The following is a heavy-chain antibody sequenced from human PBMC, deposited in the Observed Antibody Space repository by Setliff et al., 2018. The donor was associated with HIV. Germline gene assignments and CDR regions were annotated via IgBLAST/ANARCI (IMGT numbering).Heavy chain of an antibody. D-gene: IGHD2-15*01. CDR2: IIPIFGTA. J-gene: IGHJ3*02. CDR1: GGTFSSYA. Sequence: SVKVSCKASGGTFSSYALSWVRQAPGQGLGWMGGIIPIFGTANYAQKFQGRVTITADKSTSTAYMELNSLGSDDTAIYYCARSDCSSVRCYLGHAFEIWGQGTMVTVSS. CDR3: ARSDCSSVRCYLGHAFEI. V-gene: IGHV1-69*06.